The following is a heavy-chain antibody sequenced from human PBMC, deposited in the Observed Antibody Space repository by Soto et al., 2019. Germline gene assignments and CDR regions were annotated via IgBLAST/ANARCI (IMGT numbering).Heavy chain of an antibody. V-gene: IGHV1-69*02. CDR3: ARADCSGGSCYDRDWFDP. D-gene: IGHD2-15*01. Sequence: GASVKVSCKASGGTFSSYTISWVRQAPGQGLEWMGRIIPILGIANYAQKLQGRVTITADKSTSTAYMELSSLRSEDTAVYYFARADCSGGSCYDRDWFDPWGQGTLVTVSS. CDR1: GGTFSSYT. CDR2: IIPILGIA. J-gene: IGHJ5*02.